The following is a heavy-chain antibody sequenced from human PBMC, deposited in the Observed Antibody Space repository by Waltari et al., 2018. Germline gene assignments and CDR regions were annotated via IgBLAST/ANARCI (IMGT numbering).Heavy chain of an antibody. D-gene: IGHD6-19*01. CDR2: IYTGGSK. V-gene: IGHV3-53*01. Sequence: EVRLVESGGGLVQPGGSLRLSCAASGFTVRNYMSWVRQAPGKGREWVSVIYTGGSKDYEDSGKGRFTSSRDNSKNTLYLQMNSLRAEDTAVYYCATSMAVAGKGRGWFDSWGQGTLVTVSS. CDR1: GFTVRNY. J-gene: IGHJ5*01. CDR3: ATSMAVAGKGRGWFDS.